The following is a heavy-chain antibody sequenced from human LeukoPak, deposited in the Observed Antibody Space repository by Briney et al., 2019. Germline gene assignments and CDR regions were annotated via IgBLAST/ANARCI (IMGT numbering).Heavy chain of an antibody. CDR3: ASLEYASGSSNSYYYYDGRDI. CDR2: ISPTRGGT. V-gene: IGHV1-2*02. CDR1: GYSFTAYY. D-gene: IGHD3-10*01. Sequence: ASVKVSCKASGYSFTAYYIHWVRQAPGHGLEWMGRISPTRGGTKYAQKFLGRVSMTRDTSISTSYMELSSLRPDDTAVYYCASLEYASGSSNSYYYYDGRDIWGQGTMVTVSS. J-gene: IGHJ6*02.